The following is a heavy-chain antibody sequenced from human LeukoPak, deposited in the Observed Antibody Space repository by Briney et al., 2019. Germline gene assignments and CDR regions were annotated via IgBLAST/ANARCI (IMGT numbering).Heavy chain of an antibody. V-gene: IGHV1-69*13. CDR2: IIPIFGTA. CDR1: GGTFSSYA. Sequence: SVKVSCKASGGTFSSYAVSWVRQAPGQGLEWMGGIIPIFGTANYAQKFQDRVTITADESTSTAYMELSSLRSEDTAVYYCRLPSGDAFDIWGQGTMVTVSS. CDR3: RLPSGDAFDI. J-gene: IGHJ3*02. D-gene: IGHD6-25*01.